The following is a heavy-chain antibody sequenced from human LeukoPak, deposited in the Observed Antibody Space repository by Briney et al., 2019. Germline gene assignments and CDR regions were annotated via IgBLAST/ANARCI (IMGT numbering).Heavy chain of an antibody. CDR1: GGSISSYY. D-gene: IGHD6-13*01. J-gene: IGHJ4*02. CDR3: ARQAAAIDY. Sequence: SETLSLTCTVSGGSISSYYWSWIRQPPGKGLEWIGYIYYSGSTNYNPSLKSRVTISVDTSKNQFSLKLSSVTAADTAVYYCARQAAAIDYWGQGTLVTVSS. CDR2: IYYSGST. V-gene: IGHV4-59*08.